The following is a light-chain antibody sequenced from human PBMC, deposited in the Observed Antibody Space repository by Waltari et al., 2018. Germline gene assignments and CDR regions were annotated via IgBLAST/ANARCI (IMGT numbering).Light chain of an antibody. CDR3: QLWETGSDHYV. V-gene: IGLV3-21*01. CDR1: KIGVDS. CDR2: NDN. Sequence: SYVLNQTPSMSVAPGQTDIITCGGDKIGVDSVHWYQHRPGQAPVLVIYNDNDRPSGIPVRCSGANAGNTSTLTISWVEGGDEADDYCQLWETGSDHYVFGSGTTVTVL. J-gene: IGLJ1*01.